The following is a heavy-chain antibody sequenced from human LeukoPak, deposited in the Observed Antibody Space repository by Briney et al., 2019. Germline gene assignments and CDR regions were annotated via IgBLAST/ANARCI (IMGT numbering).Heavy chain of an antibody. J-gene: IGHJ5*02. CDR3: ARATNYYDILTGYADGFDP. V-gene: IGHV1-69*06. CDR2: IIPIFGTA. CDR1: GGTFSSYA. D-gene: IGHD3-9*01. Sequence: SVKVSCKASGGTFSSYAISWVRQAPGQGLEWMGGIIPIFGTANHAQKFQGRVTITADKSASTAYMELSSLRSEDTAVYYCARATNYYDILTGYADGFDPWGQGTLVTVSS.